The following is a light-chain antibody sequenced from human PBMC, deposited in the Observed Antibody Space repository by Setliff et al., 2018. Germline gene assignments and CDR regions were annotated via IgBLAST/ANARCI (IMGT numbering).Light chain of an antibody. Sequence: QPALTQPPSASGSPGQSVTISCTGTSSDVGGYNYVSWYQQHPGKAPKLMIYEVSKRPSGVPDRFSGSKSGNTASLTVSGLQAEDEADYYCSSYAGSNNPHVFGTGTKVTVL. V-gene: IGLV2-8*01. CDR1: SSDVGGYNY. J-gene: IGLJ1*01. CDR3: SSYAGSNNPHV. CDR2: EVS.